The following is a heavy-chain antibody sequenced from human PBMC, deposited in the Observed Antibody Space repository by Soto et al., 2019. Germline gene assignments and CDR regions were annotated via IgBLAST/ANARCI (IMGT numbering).Heavy chain of an antibody. CDR2: ISAYNGNT. CDR3: ARITVTTILRVYYYYYMDV. J-gene: IGHJ6*03. Sequence: ASVKVSCKASGYTFTSYGISWVRQPPGQGLEWMGWISAYNGNTNYAQKLQGRVTMTTDTSTSTAYMELRSLRSDDTAVYYCARITVTTILRVYYYYYMDVWGKGTTVTVSS. D-gene: IGHD4-17*01. V-gene: IGHV1-18*01. CDR1: GYTFTSYG.